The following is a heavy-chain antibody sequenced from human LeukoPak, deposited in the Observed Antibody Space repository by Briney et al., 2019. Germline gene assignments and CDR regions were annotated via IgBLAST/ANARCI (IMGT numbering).Heavy chain of an antibody. Sequence: ASVKVSCKASGYTFTGYYMHWVRQAPGQGLEWMGWINPNSGGTNYAQKFQGRVTMTRDTSISTACMELSRLRSDDTAVYYCARAYYDSSGYYQPNNFDYWGQGTLVTVSS. CDR2: INPNSGGT. CDR3: ARAYYDSSGYYQPNNFDY. V-gene: IGHV1-2*02. CDR1: GYTFTGYY. D-gene: IGHD3-22*01. J-gene: IGHJ4*02.